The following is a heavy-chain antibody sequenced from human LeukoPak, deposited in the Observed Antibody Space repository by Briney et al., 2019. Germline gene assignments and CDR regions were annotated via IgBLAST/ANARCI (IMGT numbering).Heavy chain of an antibody. D-gene: IGHD2-2*01. Sequence: SGTLSLTCAVSGASITSSHWWSWARQPPGKGLEWIGYIYYSGSTYYNPSLKSRVTISVDTSKNQFSLKLSSVTAADTAVYYCARSLAQPDYWGQGTLVTVSS. CDR1: GASITSSHW. V-gene: IGHV4-4*02. CDR3: ARSLAQPDY. CDR2: IYYSGST. J-gene: IGHJ4*02.